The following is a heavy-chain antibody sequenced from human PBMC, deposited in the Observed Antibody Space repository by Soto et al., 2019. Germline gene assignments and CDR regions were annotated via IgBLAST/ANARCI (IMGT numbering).Heavy chain of an antibody. D-gene: IGHD4-17*01. CDR3: ASVPYPVTTPGY. J-gene: IGHJ4*02. CDR2: INHSGST. V-gene: IGHV4-34*01. CDR1: GGSFSGYY. Sequence: SETLSLTCAVYGGSFSGYYWIWIRQPPGKGLEWIGEINHSGSTNYNPSLKSRVTISVDTSKNQFSLKLSSVTAADTAVYYCASVPYPVTTPGYWGQGTLVTVSS.